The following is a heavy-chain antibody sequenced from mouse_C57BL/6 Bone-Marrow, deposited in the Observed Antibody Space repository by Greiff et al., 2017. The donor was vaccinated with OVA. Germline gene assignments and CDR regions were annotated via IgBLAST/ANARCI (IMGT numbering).Heavy chain of an antibody. J-gene: IGHJ1*03. CDR1: GFSLTSYG. CDR3: ARKGGDPFDV. Sequence: QVQLKQSGPGLVQPSQSLSITCTVSGFSLTSYGVHWVRQSPGKGLEWLGVISSGGSTDYNAAFISRLSISKDNSKSQVFFTMNSLQADDTAIYYCARKGGDPFDVWGTGTTVTVSS. D-gene: IGHD3-3*01. V-gene: IGHV2-2*01. CDR2: ISSGGST.